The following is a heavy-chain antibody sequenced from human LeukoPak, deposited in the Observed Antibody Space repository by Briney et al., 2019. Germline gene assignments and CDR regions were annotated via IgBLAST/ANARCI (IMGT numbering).Heavy chain of an antibody. CDR3: ARHYYDSTGYYYFDY. J-gene: IGHJ4*02. V-gene: IGHV4-34*01. D-gene: IGHD3-22*01. CDR2: INHSGST. Sequence: PSETLSLTCAVYGRSFSGYYWSWIRQPPGKGLEWIGEINHSGSTNYNPSLKSRVTISVDTSKNQFSLKLSSVTAADTAVYYCARHYYDSTGYYYFDYWGQGTLVTVSS. CDR1: GRSFSGYY.